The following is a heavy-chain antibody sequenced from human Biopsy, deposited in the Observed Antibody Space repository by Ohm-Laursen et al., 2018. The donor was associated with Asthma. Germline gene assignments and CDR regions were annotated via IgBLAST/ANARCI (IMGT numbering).Heavy chain of an antibody. Sequence: ESLRISCKASGYTFSDSWIGWVRQMPGKGLEWMGIIFAANSETKYSPSFQGQVTISADMSISTAFLQWSSLKASDTGIYYCARFIDGTFFVDYWGQGTLVTVSS. CDR1: GYTFSDSW. V-gene: IGHV5-51*01. CDR2: IFAANSET. J-gene: IGHJ4*02. D-gene: IGHD1-7*01. CDR3: ARFIDGTFFVDY.